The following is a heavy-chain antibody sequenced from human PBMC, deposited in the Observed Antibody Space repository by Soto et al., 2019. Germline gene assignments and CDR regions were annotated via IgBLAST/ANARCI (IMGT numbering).Heavy chain of an antibody. D-gene: IGHD2-2*01. Sequence: GASVKVSCKASGYTFTTHDINWVRQATGQGLEWMGWMNPNSGGTGYAQKLQGRVTMTRNTSISTAYMELSSLRSEDTAVYYCAREVPAAISSSYYYMDVWGKGTTVTVSS. CDR3: AREVPAAISSSYYYMDV. J-gene: IGHJ6*03. CDR1: GYTFTTHD. CDR2: MNPNSGGT. V-gene: IGHV1-8*01.